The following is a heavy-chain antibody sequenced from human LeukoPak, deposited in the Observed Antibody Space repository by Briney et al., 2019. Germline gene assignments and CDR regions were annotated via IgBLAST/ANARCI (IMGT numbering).Heavy chain of an antibody. D-gene: IGHD5-18*01. J-gene: IGHJ6*03. CDR2: IYYDGST. V-gene: IGHV4-59*12. CDR1: GGSISSYY. CDR3: AREGRYRYGYNEYHLYMDI. Sequence: SETLSLTCTVSGGSISSYYWSWIRQPPGKGLEWIGYIYYDGSTNYNPSLRGRVTISVDTPKNQFSLKLSSVTAAETAVYCCAREGRYRYGYNEYHLYMDIWGKGTTVTVSS.